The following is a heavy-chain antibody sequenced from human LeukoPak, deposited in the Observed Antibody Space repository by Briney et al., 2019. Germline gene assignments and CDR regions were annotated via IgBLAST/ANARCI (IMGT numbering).Heavy chain of an antibody. D-gene: IGHD2-2*01. CDR1: GFTLSSYW. J-gene: IGHJ5*02. Sequence: SGGSLRLSCAASGFTLSSYWMSWVRQAPGKGLEWVANIKQDGSEKYYVDSVKGRFTISRDNAKNSLYLQMNSLRAEDRAVYYCARIRYQLLRDNWFDPWGQGTLVTVSS. CDR2: IKQDGSEK. V-gene: IGHV3-7*03. CDR3: ARIRYQLLRDNWFDP.